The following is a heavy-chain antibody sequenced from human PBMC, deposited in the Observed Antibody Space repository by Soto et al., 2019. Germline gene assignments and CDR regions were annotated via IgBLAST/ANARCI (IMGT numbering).Heavy chain of an antibody. D-gene: IGHD2-21*02. V-gene: IGHV3-23*01. CDR2: ISGSGRDT. J-gene: IGHJ4*02. CDR1: GLTFSSHS. CDR3: AREHYGDSQYFDE. Sequence: GGSLRLSCAGSGLTFSSHSMAWVRQAPGKGLEWVSAISGSGRDTHYADSVRGRFTVSRDSSKNTMYLQTNSLRAEDTAVYYCAREHYGDSQYFDEWGQGTPVTVSS.